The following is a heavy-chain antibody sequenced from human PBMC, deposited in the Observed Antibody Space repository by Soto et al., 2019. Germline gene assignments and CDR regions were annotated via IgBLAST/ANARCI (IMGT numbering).Heavy chain of an antibody. Sequence: PGESLKISCQGSGYSFTSYWIGWVRQMPGKGLEWMGIIYPGDSDTRYSPSFQGQVTISADKSISTAYLQWSSLKASDTAMYYCASRISAHPDYYYYMDVWGKGTTVTVSS. CDR3: ASRISAHPDYYYYMDV. D-gene: IGHD3-10*01. V-gene: IGHV5-51*01. J-gene: IGHJ6*03. CDR2: IYPGDSDT. CDR1: GYSFTSYW.